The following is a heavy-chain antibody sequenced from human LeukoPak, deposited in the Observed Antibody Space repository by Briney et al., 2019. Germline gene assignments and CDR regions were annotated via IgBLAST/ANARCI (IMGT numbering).Heavy chain of an antibody. J-gene: IGHJ6*02. D-gene: IGHD2-2*02. CDR3: ARDPPLVGCSSTSCYNDDYYGMDV. V-gene: IGHV1-3*01. Sequence: APVKVSCKASGYTFTSYAMHWVRQAPGQRLEWMGWINAGNGNTKYSQKFQGRVTITRDTSASTAYMELSSLRSEDTAVYYCARDPPLVGCSSTSCYNDDYYGMDVWGQGTTVTVSS. CDR2: INAGNGNT. CDR1: GYTFTSYA.